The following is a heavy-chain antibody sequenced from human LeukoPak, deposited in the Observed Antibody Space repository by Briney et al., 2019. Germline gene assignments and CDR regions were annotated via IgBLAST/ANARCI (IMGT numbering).Heavy chain of an antibody. CDR2: IYYSGST. J-gene: IGHJ6*03. CDR1: GGSISSYY. V-gene: IGHV4-59*01. CDR3: ARGQLEPYYYYMDV. D-gene: IGHD1-1*01. Sequence: PSETLSLTCTVFGGSISSYYWSWIRQPPGKGLEWIGYIYYSGSTNYNPSLKSRVTISVDTSKNQFSLKLSSVTAADTAVYYCARGQLEPYYYYMDVWGKGTTVTVSS.